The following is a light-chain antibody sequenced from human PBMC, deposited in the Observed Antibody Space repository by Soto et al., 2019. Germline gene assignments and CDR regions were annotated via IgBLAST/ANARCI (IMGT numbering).Light chain of an antibody. V-gene: IGLV2-8*01. CDR3: SSYAGSNNFV. CDR2: DVS. CDR1: RSDIGAYNF. J-gene: IGLJ3*02. Sequence: QSVLTQPASVSGSPGQSITITCTGTRSDIGAYNFVSWYQQHPGEVPKLMLYDVSIRPSGVPDRFSGSKSGNTASLTVSGLQAEDEADYYCSSYAGSNNFVFGGGTKVTVL.